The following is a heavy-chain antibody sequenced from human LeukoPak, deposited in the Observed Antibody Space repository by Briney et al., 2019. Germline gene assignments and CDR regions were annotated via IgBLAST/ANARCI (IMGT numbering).Heavy chain of an antibody. Sequence: SETLSLTCTVSGGSISSSSYYWSWIRQPPGKGLEWIGYIYYSGSTNYNPSLKSRVTISVDTSKNQFSLKLSSVTAADTAVYYCARVVMVRGVITFDYWGQGTLVTVSS. V-gene: IGHV4-61*01. CDR3: ARVVMVRGVITFDY. J-gene: IGHJ4*02. D-gene: IGHD3-10*01. CDR1: GGSISSSSYY. CDR2: IYYSGST.